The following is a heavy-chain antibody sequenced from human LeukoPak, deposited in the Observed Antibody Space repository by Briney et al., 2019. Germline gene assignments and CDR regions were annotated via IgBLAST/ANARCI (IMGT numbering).Heavy chain of an antibody. CDR2: IYYSGST. Sequence: SETLSLTCTVSGASISGYYWSWIRQPPGKGLEWIGYIYYSGSTNYNPSLKSRVTISLDRSKNQFSLKLSSVTAADTAVYYCATRGSGSPFDPWAREPWSPSPQ. V-gene: IGHV4-59*01. D-gene: IGHD3-10*01. J-gene: IGHJ5*02. CDR1: GASISGYY. CDR3: ATRGSGSPFDP.